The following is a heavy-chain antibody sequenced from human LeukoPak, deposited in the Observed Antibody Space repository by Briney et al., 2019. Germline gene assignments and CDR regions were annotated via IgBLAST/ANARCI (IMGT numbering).Heavy chain of an antibody. V-gene: IGHV3-23*01. Sequence: GGSLRLSCTASGFTSGDYAMSWVRQAPGKGLEWVSAISGSGGSTYYADSVKGRFTISRDNSKNTLYLQMNSPRAEDTAVYYCARGLSGYANSLGYWGQGTLVTVSA. CDR2: ISGSGGST. J-gene: IGHJ4*02. D-gene: IGHD2-2*01. CDR3: ARGLSGYANSLGY. CDR1: GFTSGDYA.